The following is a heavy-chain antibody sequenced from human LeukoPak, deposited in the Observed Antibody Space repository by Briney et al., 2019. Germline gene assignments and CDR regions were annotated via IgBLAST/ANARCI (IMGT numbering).Heavy chain of an antibody. CDR3: AKGCRQWLSSTAFDI. Sequence: PGGSLRLSCAASGFTFDDYAMHWVRQAPGKGLEWVSGISWNSGSIGYADSVKGRFTISRDNAKNSLYLQMNSLRAEDTALYYCAKGCRQWLSSTAFDIWGQGTMVTVSS. CDR2: ISWNSGSI. J-gene: IGHJ3*02. D-gene: IGHD6-19*01. CDR1: GFTFDDYA. V-gene: IGHV3-9*01.